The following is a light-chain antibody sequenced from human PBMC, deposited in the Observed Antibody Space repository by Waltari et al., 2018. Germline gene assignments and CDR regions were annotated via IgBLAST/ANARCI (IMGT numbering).Light chain of an antibody. J-gene: IGKJ1*01. CDR1: QSVSRT. CDR3: QHYVRLPVT. Sequence: LSCRASQSVSRTLAWYQQKPGQAPRLLIYGASTRATGIPDRFSGSGSGTDFSLTISRLEPEDFAVYYCQHYVRLPVTFGQGTKVEIK. V-gene: IGKV3-20*01. CDR2: GAS.